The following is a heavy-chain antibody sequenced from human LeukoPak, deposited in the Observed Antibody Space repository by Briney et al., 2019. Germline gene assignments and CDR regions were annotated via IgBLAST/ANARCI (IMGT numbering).Heavy chain of an antibody. D-gene: IGHD4-23*01. CDR3: ARERDYGGNLFDY. Sequence: PASSLRLSCAASGFTFSSYGMHWVRQAPGKGLEWVAAISYDGSNKYYADSVKGRFTISRDNSKNTLYLQMNSLRADDTAVYYCARERDYGGNLFDYWGQGTLVTVSS. CDR2: ISYDGSNK. V-gene: IGHV3-30*03. CDR1: GFTFSSYG. J-gene: IGHJ4*02.